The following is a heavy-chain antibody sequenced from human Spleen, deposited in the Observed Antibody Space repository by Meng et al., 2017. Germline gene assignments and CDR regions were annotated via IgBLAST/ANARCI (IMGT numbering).Heavy chain of an antibody. J-gene: IGHJ5*02. V-gene: IGHV1-69*05. D-gene: IGHD2-8*02. CDR1: GGTFSNYA. CDR2: IIPIFGTA. CDR3: ARDEGREYWYNWFDP. Sequence: QVQLVQSGPEVKRPGSSGRVSCKASGGTFSNYAISWVRQAPGQGLEWMGGIIPIFGTANYAPKFQGRVTITTDASTSTAYMELSSLRSDDTAVYYCARDEGREYWYNWFDPWGQGTLVTVSS.